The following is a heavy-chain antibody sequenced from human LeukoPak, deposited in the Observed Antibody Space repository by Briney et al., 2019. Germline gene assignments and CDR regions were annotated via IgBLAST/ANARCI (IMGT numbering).Heavy chain of an antibody. CDR3: ATLPERGYSSGGGVFDL. J-gene: IGHJ2*01. D-gene: IGHD5-18*01. CDR1: GGSISSSSYY. Sequence: PSETLSLTCTVSGGSISSSSYYWGWIRQPPGKGLEWIGEINHSGSTNYNPSLKSRVTISVGTSKNQFSLKLGSVTAADTAVYYCATLPERGYSSGGGVFDLWGRGTLVTVSS. CDR2: INHSGST. V-gene: IGHV4-39*07.